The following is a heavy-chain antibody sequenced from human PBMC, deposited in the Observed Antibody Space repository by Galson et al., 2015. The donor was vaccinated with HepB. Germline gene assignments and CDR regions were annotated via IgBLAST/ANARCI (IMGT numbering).Heavy chain of an antibody. CDR2: INTDGFRA. CDR3: AGPRLRYFDSFDL. V-gene: IGHV3-74*01. J-gene: IGHJ4*02. CDR1: DFTFIAYW. D-gene: IGHD3-9*01. Sequence: SLRLSCAASDFTFIAYWMHWVRQAPGKGLVWVSGINTDGFRANYTDSVKGRFTISRDNAKNTAYLQMSSLRVEDTAIYYCAGPRLRYFDSFDLWGQGILVTVAS.